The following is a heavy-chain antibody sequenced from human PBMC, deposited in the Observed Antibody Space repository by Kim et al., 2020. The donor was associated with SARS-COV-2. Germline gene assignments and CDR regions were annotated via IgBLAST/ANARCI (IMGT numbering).Heavy chain of an antibody. Sequence: SETLSLTCAVYGGSFSGYYWSWIRQPPGKGLEWIGEINHSGSTNYNPSLKSRVTISVDTSKNQFSLKLSSVTAADTAVYYCARLDYVWGKGIDYWGQGTLVTVSS. CDR1: GGSFSGYY. CDR3: ARLDYVWGKGIDY. CDR2: INHSGST. V-gene: IGHV4-34*01. D-gene: IGHD3-16*01. J-gene: IGHJ4*02.